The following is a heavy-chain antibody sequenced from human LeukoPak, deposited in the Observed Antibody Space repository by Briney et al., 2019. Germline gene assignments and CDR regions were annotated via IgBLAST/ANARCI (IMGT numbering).Heavy chain of an antibody. Sequence: GRSLRLSCAASGFTFSSYAMHWVRQAPGKGLEWVAVMSYDGSNKYYADSVKGRFTISRDNSKNTLYLQMNSLRAEDTAVYYCARVIRYFDWLPLDYWGQGTLVTVSS. CDR2: MSYDGSNK. V-gene: IGHV3-30-3*01. CDR3: ARVIRYFDWLPLDY. CDR1: GFTFSSYA. D-gene: IGHD3-9*01. J-gene: IGHJ4*02.